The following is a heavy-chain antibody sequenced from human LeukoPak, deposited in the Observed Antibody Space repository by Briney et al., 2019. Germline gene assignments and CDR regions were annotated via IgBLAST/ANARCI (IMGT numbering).Heavy chain of an antibody. V-gene: IGHV4-34*01. CDR1: GGSFSGYY. CDR3: AHSSYYYCGMDV. CDR2: INHSGST. J-gene: IGHJ6*02. Sequence: SETLSLTCAVYGGSFSGYYWSWIRQPPGKGLEWIGEINHSGSTNYNPSLKSRVTISVDTSKNQFSLKLSSVTAADTAVHYCAHSSYYYCGMDVWGQGTTVTVSS.